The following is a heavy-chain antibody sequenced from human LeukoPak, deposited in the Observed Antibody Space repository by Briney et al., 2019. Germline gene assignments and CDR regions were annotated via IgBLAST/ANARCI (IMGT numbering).Heavy chain of an antibody. D-gene: IGHD3-22*01. J-gene: IGHJ4*02. CDR3: AKDMHYDSSGYYGLQFDS. V-gene: IGHV3-30*18. CDR2: ISYDGSNK. CDR1: GFTFGGYG. Sequence: GGSLRLSCAASGFTFGGYGMHWVRQAPGKGLEWVAVISYDGSNKYYADSVKGRFTIAGDNSKNILYLQMNSLRAEDTAVYYCAKDMHYDSSGYYGLQFDSWGQGTLVTVSS.